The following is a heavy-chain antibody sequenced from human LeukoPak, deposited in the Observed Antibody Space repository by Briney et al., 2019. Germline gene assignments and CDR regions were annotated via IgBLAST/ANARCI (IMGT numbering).Heavy chain of an antibody. V-gene: IGHV3-21*01. CDR3: VGLTAVTTGFDY. CDR1: GFTFSSYS. CDR2: ISSISSYI. Sequence: GGSLRLSCAASGFTFSSYSMNWVRQAPGKGLEWVSSISSISSYIYYADSVKGRVTISRNNAKNSLYLPLNRLRAEATAVYYCVGLTAVTTGFDYWGQGTLVTVSS. J-gene: IGHJ4*02. D-gene: IGHD4-17*01.